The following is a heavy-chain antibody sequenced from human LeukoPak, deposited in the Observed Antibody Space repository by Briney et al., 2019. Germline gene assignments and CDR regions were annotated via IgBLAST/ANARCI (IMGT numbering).Heavy chain of an antibody. CDR2: MNPNSGNT. CDR3: ARNDYYYYYMDV. Sequence: ASVKVSCKASGYTFTSYDINWVRQATGKGLEWMGWMNPNSGNTGYAQKFQGRVTMTRNTSISTAYMELSSLRSEDTAVYYCARNDYYYYYMDVWGKGTTVTVSS. J-gene: IGHJ6*03. V-gene: IGHV1-8*01. CDR1: GYTFTSYD.